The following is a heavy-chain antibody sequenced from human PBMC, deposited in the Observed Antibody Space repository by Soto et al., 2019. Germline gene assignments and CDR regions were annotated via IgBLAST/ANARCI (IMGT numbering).Heavy chain of an antibody. Sequence: SETLSLTCIVSGASIKNYYWSWIRQSPEKGLEWLGFMYFDGSTNYNPSLESRITISADTSRNQFSLKLSSVTAADMAVYYCARIETGRVVTRPNWLDPWGQGTLVT. CDR2: MYFDGST. V-gene: IGHV4-59*01. J-gene: IGHJ5*02. D-gene: IGHD2-21*02. CDR3: ARIETGRVVTRPNWLDP. CDR1: GASIKNYY.